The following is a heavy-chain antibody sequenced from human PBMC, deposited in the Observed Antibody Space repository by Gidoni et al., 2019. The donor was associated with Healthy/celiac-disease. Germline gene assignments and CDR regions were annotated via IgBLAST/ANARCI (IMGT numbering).Heavy chain of an antibody. J-gene: IGHJ4*02. V-gene: IGHV4-31*02. CDR2: IYYSGST. CDR3: AIDRGNYGDYGGYFDY. Sequence: HPGKGLEWIGYIYYSGSTYYNQSLKSRVTISVDTSKNQFSLKLSSVTAAATAVYYCAIDRGNYGDYGGYFDYWGQGTLVTVSS. D-gene: IGHD4-17*01.